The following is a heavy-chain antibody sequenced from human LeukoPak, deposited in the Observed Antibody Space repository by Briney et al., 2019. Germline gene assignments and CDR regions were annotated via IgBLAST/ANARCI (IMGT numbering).Heavy chain of an antibody. J-gene: IGHJ3*02. CDR2: IYPGDSDT. D-gene: IGHD3-10*01. CDR1: GYRFTSYW. Sequence: GESLKISCKGSGYRFTSYWIGWVRQMPGKGLEWMGNIYPGDSDTRYSPSFQGQVTISADKSISTAYLQWSSLKASDTAMYYCASQYYYGSGSSISLPDAFDIWGQGTMVTVSS. CDR3: ASQYYYGSGSSISLPDAFDI. V-gene: IGHV5-51*01.